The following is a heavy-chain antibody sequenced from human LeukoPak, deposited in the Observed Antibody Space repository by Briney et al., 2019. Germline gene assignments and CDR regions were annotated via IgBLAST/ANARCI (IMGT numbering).Heavy chain of an antibody. CDR3: TRHTDYGDYVRYFDL. V-gene: IGHV3-73*01. CDR1: GFTFSGSA. CDR2: IRSKANSYAT. J-gene: IGHJ2*01. D-gene: IGHD4-17*01. Sequence: GGSLRLSCAASGFTFSGSAMHWVRQASGKGLEWVGRIRSKANSYATAYAASVKGRVTISRDDSKNTAYLQMNSLKTEDTAVYYCTRHTDYGDYVRYFDLWGRGTLATVSS.